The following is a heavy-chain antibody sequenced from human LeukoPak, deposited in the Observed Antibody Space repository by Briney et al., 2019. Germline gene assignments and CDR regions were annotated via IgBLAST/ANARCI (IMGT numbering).Heavy chain of an antibody. CDR2: ISWNSGSI. CDR1: GFTFDDYA. Sequence: GGSLRLSCAAPGFTFDDYAMHWVRQAPGKGLEWVSGISWNSGSIGYADSVKGRFTISRDNAKNSLYLQMNSLRAEDTALYYCAKGARGYYYDSSGYYSWYFDLWGRGTLVTVSS. D-gene: IGHD3-22*01. J-gene: IGHJ2*01. V-gene: IGHV3-9*01. CDR3: AKGARGYYYDSSGYYSWYFDL.